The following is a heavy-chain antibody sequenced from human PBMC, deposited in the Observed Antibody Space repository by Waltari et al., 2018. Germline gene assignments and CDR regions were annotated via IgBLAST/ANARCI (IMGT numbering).Heavy chain of an antibody. CDR3: ARGPFRIAASWFDP. Sequence: QVQLVQSGAEVKKPGSSVKVSCKASGGTFSSYTISWVRQAPGQGLEWMGRIIPILGIANYAQKFQGRVTITADQSTSTAYMELSSLRSEDTAVYYCARGPFRIAASWFDPWGQGTLVTVSS. J-gene: IGHJ5*02. D-gene: IGHD6-6*01. CDR1: GGTFSSYT. CDR2: IIPILGIA. V-gene: IGHV1-69*02.